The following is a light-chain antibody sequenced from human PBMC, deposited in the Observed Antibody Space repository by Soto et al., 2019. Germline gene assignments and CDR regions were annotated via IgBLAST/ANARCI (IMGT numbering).Light chain of an antibody. V-gene: IGLV2-23*01. J-gene: IGLJ1*01. CDR3: CSYAGSSTYV. CDR2: DDT. CDR1: NSDVGSYNL. Sequence: QSVLTQPASVSGSPGQSITISCTGTNSDVGSYNLVSWYQQHPGKAPKLLIYDDTKRPSGLSNRFSGSKSDNTASLTISGLQAEDEADYYCCSYAGSSTYVFGTGTKVTVL.